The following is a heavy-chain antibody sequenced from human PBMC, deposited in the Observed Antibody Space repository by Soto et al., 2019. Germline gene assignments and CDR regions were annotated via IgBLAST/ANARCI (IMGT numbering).Heavy chain of an antibody. CDR1: GFTFSSYG. CDR3: AKDYHGDYTFDY. CDR2: ISYDGSNK. D-gene: IGHD4-17*01. V-gene: IGHV3-30*18. Sequence: QVRLVESGGGVVQPGRSLRLSCAASGFTFSSYGMHWVRQAPGKGLEWVAVISYDGSNKYYADSVKGRFTISRDNSKNTLYLQMNSLRAEDTAVYYCAKDYHGDYTFDYWGQGTLVTVSS. J-gene: IGHJ4*02.